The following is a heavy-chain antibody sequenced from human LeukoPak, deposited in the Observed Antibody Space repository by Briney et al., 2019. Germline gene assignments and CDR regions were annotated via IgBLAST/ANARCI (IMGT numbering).Heavy chain of an antibody. Sequence: GGSLRLSCAASGFTFRSYAMSWVRQAPGKGLEWVSVISGSGDSTYYADSVKGRFTISRDNSKNTLYLQMNSLRAEDTAVYYCARVRGYNSSFDYWGQGTLVTVSS. CDR1: GFTFRSYA. J-gene: IGHJ4*02. CDR2: ISGSGDST. CDR3: ARVRGYNSSFDY. V-gene: IGHV3-23*01. D-gene: IGHD5-24*01.